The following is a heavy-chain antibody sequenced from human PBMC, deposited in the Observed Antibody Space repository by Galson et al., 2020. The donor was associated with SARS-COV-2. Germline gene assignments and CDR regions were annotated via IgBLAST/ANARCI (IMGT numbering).Heavy chain of an antibody. Sequence: GGSLRLSCAASGFTFRSYTMNWVRQAPGKGLECVSSISSSSTFIYYADSVKGRFSISRDNAKNSLYLQMNSLRAEDTAVYYCARDGTIFGVVRDWGQGTLVTVSS. J-gene: IGHJ4*02. CDR3: ARDGTIFGVVRD. V-gene: IGHV3-21*06. CDR2: ISSSSTFI. CDR1: GFTFRSYT. D-gene: IGHD3-3*01.